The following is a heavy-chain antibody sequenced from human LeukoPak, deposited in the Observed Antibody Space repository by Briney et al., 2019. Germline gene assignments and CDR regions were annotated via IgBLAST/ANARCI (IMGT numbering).Heavy chain of an antibody. CDR3: ARSLIPGRWYFDL. CDR1: GFPFSLYG. CDR2: VWYDGNNK. Sequence: GGSLRLSCAASGFPFSLYGMHWVRQAPGKGLEWVAVVWYDGNNKYYADSVKGRFTISRDNPMNTLYLQMNGLRPDDTAVYYCARSLIPGRWYFDLWGRGTLVTVSS. D-gene: IGHD3-16*01. J-gene: IGHJ2*01. V-gene: IGHV3-33*01.